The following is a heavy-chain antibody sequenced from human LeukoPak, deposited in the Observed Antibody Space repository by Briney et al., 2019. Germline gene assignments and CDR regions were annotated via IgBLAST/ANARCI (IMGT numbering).Heavy chain of an antibody. CDR3: AKTGPGSGWARYYFDS. J-gene: IGHJ4*02. V-gene: IGHV3-23*01. D-gene: IGHD6-19*01. CDR1: GFTFSGYA. CDR2: ISSTGAYT. Sequence: PGGSLRLSCAASGFTFSGYALPWVRQAPGKGLEWVSTISSTGAYTYYADSAKGRFTISRDSSKNTLYLQMNSLRADDTAVYSCAKTGPGSGWARYYFDSWGQGTLVTVSS.